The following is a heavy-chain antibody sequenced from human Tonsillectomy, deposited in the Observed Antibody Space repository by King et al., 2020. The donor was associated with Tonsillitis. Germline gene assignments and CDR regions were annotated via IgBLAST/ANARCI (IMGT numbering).Heavy chain of an antibody. CDR3: AHGRGSSWYDCFQH. CDR2: IYWNDDK. J-gene: IGHJ1*01. D-gene: IGHD6-13*01. Sequence: TLKESGPTLVKPTQTLTLTCTFSGFSLSTSGVGVGWIRQPPGKALEWLALIYWNDDKRYSPSLKSRLTITKDTSKNQVLLTMTNIDPVDTATYYCAHGRGSSWYDCFQHWGQGTLVTVSS. V-gene: IGHV2-5*01. CDR1: GFSLSTSGVG.